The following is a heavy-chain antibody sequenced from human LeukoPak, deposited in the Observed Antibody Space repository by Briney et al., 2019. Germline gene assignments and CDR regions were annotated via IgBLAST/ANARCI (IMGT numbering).Heavy chain of an antibody. CDR2: INPNSGGT. V-gene: IGHV1-2*02. Sequence: ASVKVSCKASGYTFTGYYMHWVRQAPGQGLEWMGWINPNSGGTNHAQKFQGRVTMTRDTSISTAYMELSRLRSDDTAVYYCARDSYYYDSSGYNDYWGQGTLVTVSS. J-gene: IGHJ4*02. CDR3: ARDSYYYDSSGYNDY. D-gene: IGHD3-22*01. CDR1: GYTFTGYY.